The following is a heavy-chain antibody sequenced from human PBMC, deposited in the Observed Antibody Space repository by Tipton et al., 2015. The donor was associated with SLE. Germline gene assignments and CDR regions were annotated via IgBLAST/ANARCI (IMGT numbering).Heavy chain of an antibody. CDR2: ISAYNGNT. J-gene: IGHJ4*02. V-gene: IGHV1-18*01. Sequence: QLVQSGAEVKKPGASVKVSCKASGYPFTSYTITWVRQVPGQGLEWVAWISAYNGNTDYAQKLRGRVTVTTDTSTNTAYLELRSLTSDDTALYYCARDVPASGSHLLDSWGQGTLVTVSS. D-gene: IGHD6-13*01. CDR3: ARDVPASGSHLLDS. CDR1: GYPFTSYT.